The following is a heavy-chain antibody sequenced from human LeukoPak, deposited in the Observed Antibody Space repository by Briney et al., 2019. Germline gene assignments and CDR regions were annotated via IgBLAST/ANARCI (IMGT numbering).Heavy chain of an antibody. V-gene: IGHV3-23*01. CDR3: ASGYSYGYDY. D-gene: IGHD5-18*01. J-gene: IGHJ4*02. Sequence: GGSLRLSCTASGFTFSNYAMSWVRQAPGTGLEWFSAITDSGGDTYYSDSVKGRFIISRDNSKNSLYLHMNSLRAEDTAVYYCASGYSYGYDYWGQGTLVTVSS. CDR2: ITDSGGDT. CDR1: GFTFSNYA.